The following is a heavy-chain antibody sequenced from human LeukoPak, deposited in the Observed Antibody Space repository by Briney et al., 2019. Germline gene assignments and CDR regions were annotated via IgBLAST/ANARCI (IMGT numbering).Heavy chain of an antibody. CDR1: GGSFSGYY. Sequence: SETLSLTCAVYGGSFSGYYWGWIRQPPGKGLEWIASIYYSGSTYYNPSLKSRVTISMHTSKSQYSLEVTSVTAADTAVYFCARGLRDSSSFLSDYYFGLDVWGQGTTVTVSS. CDR2: IYYSGST. J-gene: IGHJ6*02. V-gene: IGHV4-34*01. D-gene: IGHD3-22*01. CDR3: ARGLRDSSSFLSDYYFGLDV.